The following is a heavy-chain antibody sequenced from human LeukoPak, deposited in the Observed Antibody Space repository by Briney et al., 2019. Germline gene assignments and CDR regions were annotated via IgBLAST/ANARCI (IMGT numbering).Heavy chain of an antibody. CDR1: GGSISSGGYY. V-gene: IGHV4-30-2*01. Sequence: PSQTLSLTCTVSGGSISSGGYYWSWIRQPPGKGLEWIGEINHSGSTNYNPSLKSRVTISVDTSKNQFSLKLSSVTAADTAVYYCARGQIVAAGTIDYWGQGTLVTVSS. CDR2: INHSGST. D-gene: IGHD6-13*01. J-gene: IGHJ4*02. CDR3: ARGQIVAAGTIDY.